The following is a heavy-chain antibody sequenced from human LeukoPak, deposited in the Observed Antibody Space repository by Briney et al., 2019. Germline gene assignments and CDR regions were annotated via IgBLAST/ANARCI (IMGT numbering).Heavy chain of an antibody. Sequence: ASVKVSCKTSGFSFTNYNLHWVRQAPGQRLEWMGIIKPSGGDTNYAQKFQGRVFMTRDTSTSTVYLELSSLKAEDTAVYYCARVRDGYNDAYDIWGQGTVVTVSS. CDR2: IKPSGGDT. V-gene: IGHV1-46*01. D-gene: IGHD5-24*01. CDR3: ARVRDGYNDAYDI. CDR1: GFSFTNYN. J-gene: IGHJ3*02.